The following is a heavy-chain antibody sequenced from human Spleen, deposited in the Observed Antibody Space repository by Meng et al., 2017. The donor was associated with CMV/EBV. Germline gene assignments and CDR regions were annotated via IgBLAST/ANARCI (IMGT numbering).Heavy chain of an antibody. CDR2: IYYDGTT. CDR3: ARDSAKFGELSPFDY. V-gene: IGHV4-39*07. Sequence: SETLSLTCTVSGDSITSSSFYWGWIRQPPGKGLEWVGSIYYDGTTSYNPSLKSRVTISFDTSKNQFSVKLNSVTAADTAVYYCARDSAKFGELSPFDYWGQGTLVTVSS. D-gene: IGHD3-10*01. J-gene: IGHJ4*02. CDR1: GDSITSSSFY.